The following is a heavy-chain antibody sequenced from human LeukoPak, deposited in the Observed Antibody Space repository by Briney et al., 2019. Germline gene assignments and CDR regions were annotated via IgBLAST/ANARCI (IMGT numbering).Heavy chain of an antibody. CDR3: ARAIHNWYFDP. V-gene: IGHV4-34*01. Sequence: SETLSLTCPVYGGXFSGYYCIWIRQPPGKGLEWIGEISHSGTTHYNPSIKSRVTISLDTSKNQFSLKLTSVIAADTAVYYCARAIHNWYFDPWGRGTLVTVSS. D-gene: IGHD5-24*01. J-gene: IGHJ2*01. CDR2: ISHSGTT. CDR1: GGXFSGYY.